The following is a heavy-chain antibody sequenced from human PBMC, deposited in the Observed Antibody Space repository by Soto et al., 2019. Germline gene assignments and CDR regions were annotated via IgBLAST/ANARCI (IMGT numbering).Heavy chain of an antibody. CDR3: ARDSIPATAIPYGMDV. V-gene: IGHV1-69*12. CDR1: GDTFSSYA. CDR2: IIPIFGTT. J-gene: IGHJ6*02. D-gene: IGHD2-2*02. Sequence: QVQLVQSGSEVKKPGSSVKVSCKASGDTFSSYAISWVRQAPGQGLEWMGGIIPIFGTTNYAQKFQGRVTITADESTSTAYMELSSLRSEDTAVYYCARDSIPATAIPYGMDVWGQGATVTVSS.